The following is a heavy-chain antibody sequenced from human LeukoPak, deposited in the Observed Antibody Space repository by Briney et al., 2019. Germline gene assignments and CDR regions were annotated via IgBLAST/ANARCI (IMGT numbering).Heavy chain of an antibody. CDR2: MNPNSGNT. CDR1: GYNFISYD. D-gene: IGHD6-13*01. CDR3: ARGRKRYVGIAAADFDY. V-gene: IGHV1-8*01. Sequence: ASVKVSCKASGYNFISYDINWVRQATGQGLEWMGWMNPNSGNTGYAQKFQGRVTMTRNTSITTAYMELSSLRSEDTAVYYCARGRKRYVGIAAADFDYWGQGTLVTVSS. J-gene: IGHJ4*02.